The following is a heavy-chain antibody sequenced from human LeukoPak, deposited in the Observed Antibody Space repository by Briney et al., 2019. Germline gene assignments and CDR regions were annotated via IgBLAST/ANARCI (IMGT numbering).Heavy chain of an antibody. D-gene: IGHD2-21*02. Sequence: GGSLSLSCAASGFTFSSFGMSWVRQAQGKGLEWVSNIGARGVNTYYADSVKGRFTISRDNSKNTLYLQMNSLRAEDTAVYYCAKRTGDFRARPFDYWGQGTLVTVSS. V-gene: IGHV3-23*01. J-gene: IGHJ4*02. CDR3: AKRTGDFRARPFDY. CDR1: GFTFSSFG. CDR2: IGARGVNT.